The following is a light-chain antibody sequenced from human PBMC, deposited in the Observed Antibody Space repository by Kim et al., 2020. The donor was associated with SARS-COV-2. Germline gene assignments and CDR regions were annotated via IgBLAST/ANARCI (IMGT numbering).Light chain of an antibody. Sequence: LAPGETATPACRASQSVDSNYLAGFQQKPGQAPRLLIYVASSRATGIPDRFSGSGSGTDFTLTISRLEPEDFAVYYCQQYGSSPYTLGQGTKLEI. V-gene: IGKV3-20*01. CDR3: QQYGSSPYT. CDR1: QSVDSNY. J-gene: IGKJ2*01. CDR2: VAS.